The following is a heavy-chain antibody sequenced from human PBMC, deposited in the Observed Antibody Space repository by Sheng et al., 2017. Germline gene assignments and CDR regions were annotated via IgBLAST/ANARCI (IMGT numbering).Heavy chain of an antibody. CDR2: ISSTSSNI. Sequence: EVQLGGVWGRLGYRPGGSLRLSCTPSGFSLTHYNMNWVRQAPGKGLEWVSYISSTSSNIDYAESVKGRFTISRDHAKNSLYLQMNNLRAEDTGXYYCARADYGDYVGAWGQGTLVIVSS. CDR1: GFSLTHYN. D-gene: IGHD4-17*01. J-gene: IGHJ5*02. V-gene: IGHV3-48*01. CDR3: ARADYGDYVGA.